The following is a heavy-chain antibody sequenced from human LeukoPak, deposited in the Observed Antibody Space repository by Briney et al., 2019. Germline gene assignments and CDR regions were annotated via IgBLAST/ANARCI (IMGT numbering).Heavy chain of an antibody. Sequence: PSETLSLTCAVYGGSFSGYYWSWIRQPPGKGLEWIGEINHSGSTNYNPSLKSRVTISVDTSKNQFSLKLSSVTAADTAVYYCARAFPGYCSGGSCYWWFDPWGQGTLVTVS. J-gene: IGHJ5*02. D-gene: IGHD2-15*01. CDR3: ARAFPGYCSGGSCYWWFDP. V-gene: IGHV4-34*01. CDR2: INHSGST. CDR1: GGSFSGYY.